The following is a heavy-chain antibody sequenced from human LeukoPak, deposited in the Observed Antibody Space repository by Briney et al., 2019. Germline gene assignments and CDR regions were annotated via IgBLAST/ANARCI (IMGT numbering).Heavy chain of an antibody. J-gene: IGHJ4*02. CDR2: INHSGST. CDR3: ARPNWNDVFDY. CDR1: GGSFSGYY. Sequence: SETLSLTCAVYGGSFSGYYSSWIRQPPGKGLEWIGEINHSGSTNYNPSLKSRVTISVDTSKNQFSLKLSSVTAADTAVYYCARPNWNDVFDYWGQGTLVTVSS. V-gene: IGHV4-34*01. D-gene: IGHD1-1*01.